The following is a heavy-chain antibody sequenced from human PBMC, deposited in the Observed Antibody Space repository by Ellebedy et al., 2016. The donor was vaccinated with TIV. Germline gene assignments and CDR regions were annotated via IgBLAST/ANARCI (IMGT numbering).Heavy chain of an antibody. CDR1: GFTLSTHW. Sequence: GESLKISCAASGFTLSTHWMSWVRQAPGKGLEWVASIKKDGSVQFYVNSVRGRFTISRDNSKTSTYLQMNSLRAEDTAVYYCAKDRYDSGGWDAFEIWGQGAMVTVSS. V-gene: IGHV3-7*03. J-gene: IGHJ3*02. CDR3: AKDRYDSGGWDAFEI. D-gene: IGHD3-22*01. CDR2: IKKDGSVQ.